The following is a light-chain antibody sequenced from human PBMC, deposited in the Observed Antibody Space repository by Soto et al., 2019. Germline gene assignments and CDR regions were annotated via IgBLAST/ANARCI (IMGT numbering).Light chain of an antibody. CDR2: EVS. V-gene: IGLV2-14*01. CDR1: SSDVADYNY. J-gene: IGLJ1*01. Sequence: QSVLTQPASVSGSPGQSITISCTGTSSDVADYNYVSWYQQHPGKAPKLMIYEVSNRPSGVSNRFSGSKSDNAASLTISGLQAEDEADYYCNSYTKTNTRVFGTGTKVTVL. CDR3: NSYTKTNTRV.